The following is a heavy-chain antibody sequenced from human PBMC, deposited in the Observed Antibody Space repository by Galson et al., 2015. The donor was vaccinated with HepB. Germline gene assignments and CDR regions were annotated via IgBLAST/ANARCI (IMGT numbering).Heavy chain of an antibody. CDR1: GYSFTSYW. CDR3: ARHLYSSVYYYYGMDV. J-gene: IGHJ6*02. V-gene: IGHV5-51*01. Sequence: QSGAEVKKPGESLKISCKGSGYSFTSYWIGWVRQMPGKGLEWMGIIYPGDSDTRYSPSFQGQVTISADKSISTAYLQWSSLKASDTAMYYCARHLYSSVYYYYGMDVWGQGTTVTVSS. D-gene: IGHD6-19*01. CDR2: IYPGDSDT.